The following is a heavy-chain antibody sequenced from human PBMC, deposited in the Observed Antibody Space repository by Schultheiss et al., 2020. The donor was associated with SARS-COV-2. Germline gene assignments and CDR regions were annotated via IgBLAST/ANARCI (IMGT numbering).Heavy chain of an antibody. CDR1: GFTITDYN. Sequence: GGSLRLSCAASGFTITDYNMNWVRQAPGKGLEWVAVIYSDDNNKYYADSVRGRFTISRDNSKSTLYLQMNSLRVEDTAVYYCARDKRRDYDSSGYYYYWGQGTLVTVSS. D-gene: IGHD3-22*01. V-gene: IGHV3-33*08. CDR3: ARDKRRDYDSSGYYYY. CDR2: IYSDDNNK. J-gene: IGHJ4*02.